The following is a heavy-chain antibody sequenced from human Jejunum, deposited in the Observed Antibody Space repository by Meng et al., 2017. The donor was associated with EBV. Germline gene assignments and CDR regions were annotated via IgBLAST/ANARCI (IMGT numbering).Heavy chain of an antibody. CDR3: TREWGADY. V-gene: IGHV3-30-3*01. CDR2: ISNDGNNK. D-gene: IGHD3-16*01. Sequence: QVQLGEPGGGVVEPGRSLRLSCAASGFTFSRQATQWVRQAPGKGLKWVALISNDGNNKYYADSVKGRFTISRDNSKNTLYLQMNSLRVDDTALYYCTREWGADYWGQGTLVTVSS. J-gene: IGHJ4*02. CDR1: GFTFSRQA.